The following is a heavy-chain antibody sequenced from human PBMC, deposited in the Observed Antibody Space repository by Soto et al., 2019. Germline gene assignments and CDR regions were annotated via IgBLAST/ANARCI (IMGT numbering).Heavy chain of an antibody. Sequence: PGGSLRLSCAASGFTFSSYGMHWVRQAPGKGLEWVAVIWYDGSNKYYADSVKGRFTISRDNSKNTLYLQMNSLRAEDTAVYYCARELFETSYPYYYYYGMDVWGQGTTVTVSS. CDR1: GFTFSSYG. D-gene: IGHD3-3*01. CDR3: ARELFETSYPYYYYYGMDV. J-gene: IGHJ6*02. V-gene: IGHV3-33*01. CDR2: IWYDGSNK.